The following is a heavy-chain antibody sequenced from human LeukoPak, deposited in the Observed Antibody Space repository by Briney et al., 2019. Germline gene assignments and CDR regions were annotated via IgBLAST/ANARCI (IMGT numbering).Heavy chain of an antibody. Sequence: SGGSLRLSCAASGFTFSSRTMNWVRQAPGKGLEWVSYISSSSRYTYYADSVKGRFTISRDNAKNSLYLQMNSLRAEDTAVYYCARDLDYGDYIDYWGQGTQVTVSS. D-gene: IGHD4-17*01. J-gene: IGHJ4*02. CDR3: ARDLDYGDYIDY. V-gene: IGHV3-21*01. CDR1: GFTFSSRT. CDR2: ISSSSRYT.